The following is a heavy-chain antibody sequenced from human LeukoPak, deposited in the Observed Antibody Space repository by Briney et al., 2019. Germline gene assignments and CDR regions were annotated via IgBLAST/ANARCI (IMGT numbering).Heavy chain of an antibody. D-gene: IGHD4-17*01. Sequence: GGSLRLSCAASGFTFSSYEMNWVRQAPGKGLEWVSYISSSGSTIYYADSVKGRFTISRDNAKNSLYLQMNSLRAKDTAVYYCARDNPTTVTPYYYYGMDVWGQGTTVTVSS. CDR1: GFTFSSYE. V-gene: IGHV3-48*03. CDR2: ISSSGSTI. J-gene: IGHJ6*02. CDR3: ARDNPTTVTPYYYYGMDV.